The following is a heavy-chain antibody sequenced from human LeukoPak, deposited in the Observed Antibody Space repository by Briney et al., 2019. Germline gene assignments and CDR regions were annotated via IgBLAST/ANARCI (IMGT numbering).Heavy chain of an antibody. CDR1: GFTFSSYD. V-gene: IGHV3-13*01. Sequence: GGSLRLSCAASGFTFSSYDMHWVRQATGKGLEWVSAIGTAGDTYYPGSVKGRFTISRENAKNSLYLQMNSLRAGNTAVYYCARGGITAPLDYWGQGTLVTVSS. CDR3: ARGGITAPLDY. D-gene: IGHD5-18*01. J-gene: IGHJ4*02. CDR2: IGTAGDT.